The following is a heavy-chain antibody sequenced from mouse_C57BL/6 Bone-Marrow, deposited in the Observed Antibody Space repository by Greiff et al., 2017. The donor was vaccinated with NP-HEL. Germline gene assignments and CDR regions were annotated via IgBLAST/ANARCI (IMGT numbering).Heavy chain of an antibody. CDR3: ARHGGYLYYFDC. D-gene: IGHD2-3*01. Sequence: VQLVESGPELVKPGASVKISCKASGYTFTDYYINWVKQRPGQGLEWIGWIFPGSGSNYYNEKFKGKATLTVDKSSSTAYMVLSSLTSEASSVYFCARHGGYLYYFDCWGQGTTLTVSS. J-gene: IGHJ2*01. CDR1: GYTFTDYY. V-gene: IGHV1-75*01. CDR2: IFPGSGSN.